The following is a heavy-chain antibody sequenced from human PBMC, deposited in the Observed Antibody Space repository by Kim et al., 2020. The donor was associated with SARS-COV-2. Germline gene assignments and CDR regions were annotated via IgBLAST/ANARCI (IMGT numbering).Heavy chain of an antibody. Sequence: GGSLRLSCTGSGFTFGDYGIIWFRQAPGKGLEWVNFIRSKAYGATAEYAASVAGRFTISRDDSQSTAYLQMNSLNTEDTAMYYCTRKKTFVTMFDYWGQG. D-gene: IGHD2-21*02. CDR2: IRSKAYGATA. CDR1: GFTFGDYG. CDR3: TRKKTFVTMFDY. V-gene: IGHV3-49*03. J-gene: IGHJ4*02.